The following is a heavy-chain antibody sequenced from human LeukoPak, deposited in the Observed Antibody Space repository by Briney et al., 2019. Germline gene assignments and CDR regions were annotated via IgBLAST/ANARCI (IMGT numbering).Heavy chain of an antibody. CDR1: GGTFSSYA. CDR3: LGYYDSSGYYYEPSGFDP. D-gene: IGHD3-22*01. J-gene: IGHJ5*02. CDR2: IIPIFGTA. V-gene: IGHV1-69*13. Sequence: SVKVSCKASGGTFSSYAISWVRQAPGQGLEWMGWIIPIFGTANYAQKFQGRVTITADESTSTAYMELSSLRSEDTAVYYCLGYYDSSGYYYEPSGFDPWGQGTLVTVSS.